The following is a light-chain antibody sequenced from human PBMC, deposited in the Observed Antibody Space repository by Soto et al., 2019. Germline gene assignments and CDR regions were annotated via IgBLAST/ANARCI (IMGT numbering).Light chain of an antibody. CDR3: QQANSFPLT. CDR1: QGISNW. CDR2: SAS. V-gene: IGKV1-12*01. J-gene: IGKJ4*01. Sequence: DIQMTQSPSSVSASVGDRVTITCRASQGISNWLGWYQQKPGQAPKLLIYSASSLQSGVPSRFSGSASWTEFSLTISSLQPEDFATYYCQQANSFPLTFGGGTKVEIK.